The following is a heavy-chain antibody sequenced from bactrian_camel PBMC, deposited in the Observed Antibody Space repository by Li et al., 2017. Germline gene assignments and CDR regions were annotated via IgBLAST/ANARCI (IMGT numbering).Heavy chain of an antibody. CDR3: AAESVA. Sequence: QLVESGGGLVQPGGSLRLSCAASGFTFSSYAMSWVRQAPGKGLEWVSAIDSGGGSTYFADSVKGRFTISRDNAKNTLYLQLNSLKTEDTAMYYCAAESVAWGQGTQVTVS. J-gene: IGHJ6*01. CDR2: IDSGGGST. CDR1: GFTFSSYA. V-gene: IGHV3S31*01.